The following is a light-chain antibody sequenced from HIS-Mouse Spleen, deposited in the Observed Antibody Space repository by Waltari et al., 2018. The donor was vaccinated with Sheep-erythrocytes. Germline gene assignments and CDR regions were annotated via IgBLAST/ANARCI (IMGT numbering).Light chain of an antibody. J-gene: IGLJ2*01. CDR1: KLGDKY. Sequence: SYELTQPPSVSVSPGQPASITCSGEKLGDKYACWYQQKTGQSPVLVIYQDSKRPSGIPERFSGSNSGNTATLTISGTQAMDEADYYCQAWDSSTAWNVVFGGGTKLTVL. CDR2: QDS. CDR3: QAWDSSTAWNVV. V-gene: IGLV3-1*01.